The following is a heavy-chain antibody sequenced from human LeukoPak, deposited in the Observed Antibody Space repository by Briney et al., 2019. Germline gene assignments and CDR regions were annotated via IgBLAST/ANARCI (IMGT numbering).Heavy chain of an antibody. D-gene: IGHD6-6*01. J-gene: IGHJ5*02. CDR1: GFTFNDYY. CDR2: ISSSGSTI. V-gene: IGHV3-11*04. CDR3: ARDFSIAADNWFDP. Sequence: GRSLRLCCAASGFTFNDYYMSWIRQAPGKGLEWVSYISSSGSTIYYADSVKGRFTISRDNAKNSLYLQMNSLRAEDTAVYYCARDFSIAADNWFDPWGQGTLVTVSS.